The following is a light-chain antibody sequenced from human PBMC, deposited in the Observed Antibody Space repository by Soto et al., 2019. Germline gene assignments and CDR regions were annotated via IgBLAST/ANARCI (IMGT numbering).Light chain of an antibody. CDR1: SSNIGNNY. J-gene: IGLJ2*01. CDR3: GPGDSSLSVV. Sequence: QSVLTQPPSVSAAPGQKVTISCSGSSSNIGNNYVSWYQQLPGTAPKLLIYDNNKRPSGIPDRFSGSKSGTSATLGITGLKPGAEADYNCGPGDSSLSVVFGGGTKLTVL. CDR2: DNN. V-gene: IGLV1-51*01.